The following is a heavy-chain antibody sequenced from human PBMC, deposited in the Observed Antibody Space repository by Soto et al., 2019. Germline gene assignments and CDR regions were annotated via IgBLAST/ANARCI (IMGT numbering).Heavy chain of an antibody. CDR3: ARVAAVGLLPPYGMDV. CDR1: GYTFTSYY. J-gene: IGHJ6*02. V-gene: IGHV1-46*01. Sequence: QVQLVQSGAEVKKPGASVKVSCKASGYTFTSYYMHWVRQAPGQGLEWMGIINPSGGSTSYAQKFQGRVTMTRDTSTSTVYMELSSLRSEDTAVYYCARVAAVGLLPPYGMDVWGQGTTVTVSS. D-gene: IGHD6-19*01. CDR2: INPSGGST.